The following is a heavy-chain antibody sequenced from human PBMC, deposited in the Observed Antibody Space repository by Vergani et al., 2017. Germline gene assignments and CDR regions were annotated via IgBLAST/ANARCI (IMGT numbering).Heavy chain of an antibody. Sequence: QVQLVGSGGGVVQPGRSLRLSRAASGFTFSSYAMHWVRQAPGKGLEWVAVISYVGSNKYYADSVKGRFTISRDNSKNTLYLQMNSLRAEDTAVYYCAGQKGYCSSWFDYWGQGTLVTVSS. CDR1: GFTFSSYA. CDR2: ISYVGSNK. D-gene: IGHD6-6*01. V-gene: IGHV3-30-3*01. J-gene: IGHJ4*02. CDR3: AGQKGYCSSWFDY.